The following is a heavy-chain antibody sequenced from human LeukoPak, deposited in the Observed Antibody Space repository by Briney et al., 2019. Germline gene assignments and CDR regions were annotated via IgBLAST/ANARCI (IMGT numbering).Heavy chain of an antibody. CDR1: GGTFSSYA. CDR3: ASFDIVVVPAATGN. D-gene: IGHD2-2*01. V-gene: IGHV1-69*05. CDR2: IIPIFGTA. Sequence: SSVKVSCKASGGTFSSYAFSLVRQAPGQGLEWMGGIIPIFGTANYAQKFEGRVTSNTDESTSTAYMELSSLRSEDTAVYFFASFDIVVVPAATGNWGQGTLVTVSS. J-gene: IGHJ4*02.